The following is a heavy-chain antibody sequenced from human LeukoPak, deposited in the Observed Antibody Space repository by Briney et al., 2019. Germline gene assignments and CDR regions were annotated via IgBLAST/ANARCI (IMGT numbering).Heavy chain of an antibody. V-gene: IGHV4-34*01. CDR2: INHSGST. J-gene: IGHJ4*02. CDR1: GGSFSGYY. Sequence: PSETLSLTCAVYGGSFSGYYWSWIRQPPGKGLEWIGEINHSGSTNYNPSLKSRVTISVDTSKNQFSLKLSSVTAADTAVCYCARITNCGGDCPRRQSETENYFDYWGQGTLVTVSS. D-gene: IGHD2-21*02. CDR3: ARITNCGGDCPRRQSETENYFDY.